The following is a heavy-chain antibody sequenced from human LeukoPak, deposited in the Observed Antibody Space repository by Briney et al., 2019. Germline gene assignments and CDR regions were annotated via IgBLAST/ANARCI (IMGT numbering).Heavy chain of an antibody. CDR3: AKDGTNYGLGTSFDN. J-gene: IGHJ4*02. V-gene: IGHV3-23*01. CDR1: GFTFSSYA. CDR2: ISASGDKT. Sequence: GGSLRLSCVTSGFTFSSYAMTWVRQPPGKGLEWVAEISASGDKTYYADSVKGRFIISRDNSKTTLFLQLNSLGAGDSAVFYCAKDGTNYGLGTSFDNWGQGTLVTVSS. D-gene: IGHD3-10*01.